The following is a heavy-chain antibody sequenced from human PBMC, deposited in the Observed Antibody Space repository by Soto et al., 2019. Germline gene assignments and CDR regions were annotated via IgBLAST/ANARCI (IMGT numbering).Heavy chain of an antibody. D-gene: IGHD3-10*01. V-gene: IGHV4-34*01. Sequence: QVQLQQWGAGLLKPSETLSLTCAVYGGSFSGYYWSWIRQPPGKGLEWIGEINHSGSTNYNPSLKRRVTISVDTSKNQFSLKLSSVTAADTAVYYCARAPGGRTRLPWFGIYGMDVWGQGTTVTVSS. J-gene: IGHJ6*02. CDR1: GGSFSGYY. CDR2: INHSGST. CDR3: ARAPGGRTRLPWFGIYGMDV.